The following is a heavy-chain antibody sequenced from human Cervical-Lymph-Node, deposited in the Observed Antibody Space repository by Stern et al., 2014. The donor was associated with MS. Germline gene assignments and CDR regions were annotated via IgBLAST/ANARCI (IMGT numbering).Heavy chain of an antibody. J-gene: IGHJ4*02. V-gene: IGHV4-61*02. CDR1: GDSISSGNYY. CDR3: ATQGRALAPD. CDR2: IYSSGTT. Sequence: QVQLVESGPGLVKPSQTLSLTCTVSGDSISSGNYYWSWIRQPAGKGLEWIGRIYSSGTTYYNPSLRSRVTLSIDTSNNHFSLRLSFVTATDTAVYYCATQGRALAPDWGQGTLVTVSS.